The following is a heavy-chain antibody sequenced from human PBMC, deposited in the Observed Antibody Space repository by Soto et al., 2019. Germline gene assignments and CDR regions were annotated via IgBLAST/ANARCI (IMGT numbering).Heavy chain of an antibody. CDR3: ARDLGPYDSSGYDAFDI. CDR1: GFTVSSNY. Sequence: GGSLRLSCAASGFTVSSNYMSWVRQAPGKGLEWVSVIYSGGSTYYADSVKGRFTISRDSSKNTLYLQMNSLRAEDTAVYYCARDLGPYDSSGYDAFDIWGQGTMVTVSS. V-gene: IGHV3-66*01. D-gene: IGHD3-22*01. J-gene: IGHJ3*02. CDR2: IYSGGST.